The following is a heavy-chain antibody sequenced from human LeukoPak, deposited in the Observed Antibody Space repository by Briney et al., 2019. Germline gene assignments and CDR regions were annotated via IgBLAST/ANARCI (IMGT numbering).Heavy chain of an antibody. D-gene: IGHD3-10*01. V-gene: IGHV4-34*01. CDR1: GGSFSGYY. CDR2: INHSGST. J-gene: IGHJ4*02. Sequence: PSETLSLTCAVYGGSFSGYYWSWIRQPPGKGLEWIGEINHSGSTNYNPSLKSRVTISVDTSKNQFSLKLSSVTAADTAVYYCARGWELFALDYWGQGTLVTVSS. CDR3: ARGWELFALDY.